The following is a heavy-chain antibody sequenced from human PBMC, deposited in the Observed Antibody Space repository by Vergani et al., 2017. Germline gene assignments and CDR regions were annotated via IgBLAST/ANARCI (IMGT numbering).Heavy chain of an antibody. J-gene: IGHJ5*02. CDR2: INHSGST. CDR1: GGSFSGYY. Sequence: QVQLQQWGAGLLKPSETLSLTCAVYGGSFSGYYWSWIRQPPGKGLEWIGEINHSGSTNYNPSLKSRVTITVETSKNHVSLKLLSVTAADTAVYYCARGEQQGIAAGPWGQGTLVTVSS. V-gene: IGHV4-34*01. CDR3: ARGEQQGIAAGP. D-gene: IGHD6-13*01.